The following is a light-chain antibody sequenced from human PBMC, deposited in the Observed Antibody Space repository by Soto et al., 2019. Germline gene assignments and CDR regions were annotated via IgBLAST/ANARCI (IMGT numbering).Light chain of an antibody. V-gene: IGKV3-11*01. J-gene: IGKJ5*01. CDR2: DAS. CDR1: QNINRY. Sequence: EIVLTQSPATLSLSPGGRATLSCRASQNINRYLAWYHQKPGQPPRLLIYDASTRATGIPARFSGSGSGTDFTLTISSLEPEDFAVYYCQQRKNWQVTFGQGTRLEIK. CDR3: QQRKNWQVT.